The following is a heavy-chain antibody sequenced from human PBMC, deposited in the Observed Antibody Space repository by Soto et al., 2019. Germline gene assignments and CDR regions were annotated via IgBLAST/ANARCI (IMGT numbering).Heavy chain of an antibody. Sequence: QLQLQASGSGLVKPSHTLSLTCVVSGASISRGDYAWNWVRQPQGKGLEWLGYISNNGGSYYNPSLKSRVTISLDGSQNHCSLRLNSVTAADPALYFCARGDKNNAYYFGPWCQGTLVTVTS. V-gene: IGHV4-30-2*01. CDR1: GASISRGDYA. J-gene: IGHJ5*02. D-gene: IGHD3-10*01. CDR3: ARGDKNNAYYFGP. CDR2: ISNNGGS.